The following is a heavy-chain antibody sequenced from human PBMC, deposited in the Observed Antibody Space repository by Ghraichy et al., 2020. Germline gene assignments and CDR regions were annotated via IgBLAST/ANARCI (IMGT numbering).Heavy chain of an antibody. J-gene: IGHJ6*02. Sequence: SETLSLTCTVSGGSISSYYWSWIRQPAGKGLEWIGRIYTSGSTNYNPSLKSRVTMSVDTSNNQFSLKLSSVTAADTAVYYCARDIPSSSSFRTYYYYYGMDVWGQGTTVTVSS. D-gene: IGHD6-13*01. CDR2: IYTSGST. V-gene: IGHV4-4*07. CDR3: ARDIPSSSSFRTYYYYYGMDV. CDR1: GGSISSYY.